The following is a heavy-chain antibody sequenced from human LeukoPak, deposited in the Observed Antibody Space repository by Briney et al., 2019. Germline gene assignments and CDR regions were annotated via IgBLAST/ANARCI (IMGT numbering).Heavy chain of an antibody. J-gene: IGHJ6*03. CDR1: GYTFTSYG. D-gene: IGHD3-3*01. Sequence: GASVKVSCKASGYTFTSYGISWVRQAPGQGLEWMGWISAYNGNTNYAQKLQGRVTMTTDTSTSTAYMELRSLRSDDTAVYYCASPARFLEWSRPNYYYYYYYMDVWGKGTTVTVSS. CDR2: ISAYNGNT. V-gene: IGHV1-18*01. CDR3: ASPARFLEWSRPNYYYYYYYMDV.